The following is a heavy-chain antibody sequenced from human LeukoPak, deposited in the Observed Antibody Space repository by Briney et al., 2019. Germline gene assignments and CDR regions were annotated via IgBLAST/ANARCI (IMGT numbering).Heavy chain of an antibody. D-gene: IGHD5-12*01. CDR3: ARGGYSGYAASDY. V-gene: IGHV1-69*04. J-gene: IGHJ4*02. CDR2: IIPILGIA. CDR1: GGTFSSYA. Sequence: GASVKVSCKASGGTFSSYAISWVRQAPGQGLEWMGRIIPILGIANYAQKFQGRVTITADKSTSTAYMELSSLRSEDTAVYYCARGGYSGYAASDYWGQGTLVTVSS.